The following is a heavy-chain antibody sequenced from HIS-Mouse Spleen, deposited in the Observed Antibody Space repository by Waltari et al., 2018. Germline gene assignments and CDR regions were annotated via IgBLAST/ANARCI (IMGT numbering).Heavy chain of an antibody. Sequence: QVQLQQWGAGLLKPSETLSLTCAVYGGSFSGYYWSWIRPPPGKGLEWSGEINHSGSPNSNPSLKSRVTIAVDTSKNQFSLKLSSVTAADTAVYYCARGRTIFGVVNYYYYGMDVWGQGTTVTVSS. CDR1: GGSFSGYY. V-gene: IGHV4-34*01. CDR3: ARGRTIFGVVNYYYYGMDV. D-gene: IGHD3-3*01. J-gene: IGHJ6*02. CDR2: INHSGSP.